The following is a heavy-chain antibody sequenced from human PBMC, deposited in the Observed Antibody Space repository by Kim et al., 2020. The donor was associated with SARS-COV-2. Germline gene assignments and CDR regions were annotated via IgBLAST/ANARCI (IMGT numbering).Heavy chain of an antibody. CDR3: ARDGEITMIVVVSHYGMDV. Sequence: ASVKVSCKASGYTFTSHGISWVRQAPGQGLEWMGWISAYNGNTNYAQKLQGRVTMTTDTSTSTAYMELRSLRSDDTAVYYCARDGEITMIVVVSHYGMDVWDQGTTVTISS. CDR1: GYTFTSHG. CDR2: ISAYNGNT. D-gene: IGHD3-22*01. V-gene: IGHV1-18*01. J-gene: IGHJ6*02.